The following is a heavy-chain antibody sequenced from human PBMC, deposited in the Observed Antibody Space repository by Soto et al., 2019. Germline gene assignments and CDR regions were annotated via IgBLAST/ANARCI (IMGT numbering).Heavy chain of an antibody. J-gene: IGHJ4*02. CDR3: AKGPDSYGLGYFDY. CDR1: GFTFSSYV. CDR2: ISGSGGST. Sequence: GGSLRLSCAASGFTFSSYVMSWVRQAAGKGLEWVSGISGSGGSTYYADSVKGRFTISRDNLKNTLFLQMNRLRAEDTAVYYCAKGPDSYGLGYFDYWGQGALVTVSS. D-gene: IGHD5-18*01. V-gene: IGHV3-23*01.